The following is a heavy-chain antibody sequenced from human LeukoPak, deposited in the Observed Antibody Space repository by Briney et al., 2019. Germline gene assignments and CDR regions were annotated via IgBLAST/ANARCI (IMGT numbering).Heavy chain of an antibody. CDR2: ISPYNGNT. V-gene: IGHV1-18*01. D-gene: IGHD6-19*01. J-gene: IGHJ5*02. Sequence: ASVKVSCKASGYIFTSYGINWVRQAPGQGLEWMGWISPYNGNTNYAQTLQGRVTMTTDTSTSTAYMELSSLRSEDTAVYYCASVTSGYSSGWLTSWGQGTLVTVSS. CDR1: GYIFTSYG. CDR3: ASVTSGYSSGWLTS.